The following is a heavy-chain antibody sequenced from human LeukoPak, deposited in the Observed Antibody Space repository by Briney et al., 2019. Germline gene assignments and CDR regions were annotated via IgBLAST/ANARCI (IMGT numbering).Heavy chain of an antibody. V-gene: IGHV1-2*02. J-gene: IGHJ4*02. Sequence: GASVTVSCMPSGHTFPGNYLHWGRQAPGQGPEWMGWINPSSGGMNPARKFQGRVAMTRDTSISTVYIQLKRLTLDEPAVYYCAGGSSYYFFDYWGQGVLVTVSS. CDR2: INPSSGGM. CDR1: GHTFPGNY. CDR3: AGGSSYYFFDY. D-gene: IGHD6-13*01.